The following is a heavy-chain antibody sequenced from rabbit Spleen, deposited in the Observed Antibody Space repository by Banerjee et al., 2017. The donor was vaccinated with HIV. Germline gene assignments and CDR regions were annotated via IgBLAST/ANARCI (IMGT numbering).Heavy chain of an antibody. D-gene: IGHD8-1*01. CDR1: AFFFNSGYD. V-gene: IGHV1S40*01. J-gene: IGHJ6*01. Sequence: QSLEESGGGLVKPGASLTLTCKASAFFFNSGYDMCWVRPAPGKGLEWVACAYAGSSGSTYSATWAKGRFTISKTSSTTVTLQMTSLTAADTATYFCARDAGTSFSTYGMDLWGPGTLVTVS. CDR3: ARDAGTSFSTYGMDL. CDR2: AYAGSSGST.